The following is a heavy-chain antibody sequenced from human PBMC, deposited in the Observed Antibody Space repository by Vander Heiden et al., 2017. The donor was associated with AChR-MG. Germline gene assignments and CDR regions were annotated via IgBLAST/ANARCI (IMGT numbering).Heavy chain of an antibody. CDR2: ISSSSSYI. CDR3: ARDFGASLSFQH. J-gene: IGHJ1*01. Sequence: EVQLVESGGGLVKPGGSLRLSCAASGFTFSSYSMNWVRQAPGKGLEWVSSISSSSSYIYYADSVKGRFTISRDNAKNSLYLQMNSLRAEDTAVYYCARDFGASLSFQHWGQGTLVTVSS. D-gene: IGHD3-10*01. V-gene: IGHV3-21*01. CDR1: GFTFSSYS.